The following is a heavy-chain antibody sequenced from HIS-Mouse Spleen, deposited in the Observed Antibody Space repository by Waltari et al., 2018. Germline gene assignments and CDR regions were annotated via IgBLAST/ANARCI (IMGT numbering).Heavy chain of an antibody. Sequence: QLQLQESGPGLVKPSETLSLTCTVSGGPITSSSYSCGWIRPPPGKGLEWIGSIDYSWSTYYNPSLKSRVTISVDTSKNQFSLKLSSVTAADTAVYYCAREIPYSSSWYDWYFDLWGRGTLVTVSS. D-gene: IGHD6-13*01. CDR2: IDYSWST. J-gene: IGHJ2*01. CDR3: AREIPYSSSWYDWYFDL. V-gene: IGHV4-39*07. CDR1: GGPITSSSYS.